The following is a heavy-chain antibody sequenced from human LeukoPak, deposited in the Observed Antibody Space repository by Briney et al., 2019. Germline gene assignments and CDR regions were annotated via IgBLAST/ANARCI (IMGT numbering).Heavy chain of an antibody. CDR2: INANSGGT. J-gene: IGHJ6*02. CDR1: GYTFTGYY. Sequence: ASVTVSCKASGYTFTGYYMHWVRQAPGQGLEWMGRINANSGGTNYAQKFQGRVTMTRDTSISTAYMELSRLRSDDTAVYYCASPFFGRRDDYYYYGMDVWGQGTTVTVSS. CDR3: ASPFFGRRDDYYYYGMDV. V-gene: IGHV1-2*06. D-gene: IGHD3-10*01.